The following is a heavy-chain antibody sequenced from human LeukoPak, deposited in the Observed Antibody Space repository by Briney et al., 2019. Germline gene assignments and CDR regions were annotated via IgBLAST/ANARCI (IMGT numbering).Heavy chain of an antibody. D-gene: IGHD3-10*01. V-gene: IGHV1-2*02. Sequence: ASVKVSCKASGYTFTGYYMHWVRQAPGQGLEWMGWINPNSGGTNYAQKFQGRVTMTRDTSISTAYMELSRLRSDDTAVYYCARVRGVRGVSITAYYYYYMDVGGKGTTVTVSS. CDR2: INPNSGGT. CDR3: ARVRGVRGVSITAYYYYYMDV. J-gene: IGHJ6*03. CDR1: GYTFTGYY.